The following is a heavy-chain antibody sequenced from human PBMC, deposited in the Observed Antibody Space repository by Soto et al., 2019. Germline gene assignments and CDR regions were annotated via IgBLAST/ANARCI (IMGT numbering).Heavy chain of an antibody. Sequence: GGSLRLSCAASGFTFSSYGIHWVRQAPGKGLEWVAVIWYEESNKYYEDSVMGRFTISRDNSKNTLSLQMNSLRAEDTAVYYCARDLTLGGYDPLYYFDYWGQGTLVTVSS. CDR2: IWYEESNK. V-gene: IGHV3-33*01. D-gene: IGHD5-12*01. CDR1: GFTFSSYG. J-gene: IGHJ4*02. CDR3: ARDLTLGGYDPLYYFDY.